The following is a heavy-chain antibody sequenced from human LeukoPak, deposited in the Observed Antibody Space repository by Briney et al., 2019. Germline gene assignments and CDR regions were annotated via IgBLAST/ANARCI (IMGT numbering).Heavy chain of an antibody. CDR1: GFTFSSYT. CDR2: ISTSGGTR. J-gene: IGHJ3*02. V-gene: IGHV3-48*01. CDR3: ARFEHCSGGSCQLNAFDI. Sequence: GGSLRLSCAASGFTFSSYTMNWVRRAAGKGLEWVSYISTSGGTRFYADSVKGRFTISRDNAENSLYLQMNSLRAEDTAVYFCARFEHCSGGSCQLNAFDIWDQDTMVTVSS. D-gene: IGHD2-15*01.